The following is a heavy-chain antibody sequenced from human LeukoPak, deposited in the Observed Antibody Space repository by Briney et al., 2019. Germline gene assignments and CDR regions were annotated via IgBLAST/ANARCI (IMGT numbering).Heavy chain of an antibody. J-gene: IGHJ4*02. Sequence: GRSLRLSCAASGFTFDDYAMHWVRQAPGKGLEWVSGISWNSGSIGYADSVKGRFTISRDNAKNSLYLQMNSLRAEDTALYYCAKDLHSYGTITGGFDYWGQGTLVTVSS. V-gene: IGHV3-9*01. CDR3: AKDLHSYGTITGGFDY. CDR1: GFTFDDYA. CDR2: ISWNSGSI. D-gene: IGHD5-18*01.